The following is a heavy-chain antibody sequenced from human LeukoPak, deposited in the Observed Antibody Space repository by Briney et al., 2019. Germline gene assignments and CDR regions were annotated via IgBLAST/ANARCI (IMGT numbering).Heavy chain of an antibody. CDR3: ARDVVAAAGTWDY. CDR2: INHSGST. Sequence: GSLRLSCAASGFTFSSYWMSWIRQPPGKGLEWIGDINHSGSTNYNPSLKSRVTISIDTSKNQLSLKLSSVTAADTAVYYCARDVVAAAGTWDYWGQGTLVTVSS. CDR1: GFTFSSYW. D-gene: IGHD6-13*01. J-gene: IGHJ4*02. V-gene: IGHV4-34*01.